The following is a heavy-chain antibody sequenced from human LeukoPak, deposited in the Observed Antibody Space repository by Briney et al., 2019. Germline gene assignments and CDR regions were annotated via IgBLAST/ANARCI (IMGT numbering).Heavy chain of an antibody. V-gene: IGHV3-23*01. J-gene: IGHJ4*02. CDR1: GITLSNYG. Sequence: GGSLRLSCEVSGITLSNYGMSWVRQAPGKGLEWVAGISGSGGGTTYADSVKGRFTISRDNAKNTLFLQMNSLRVEDTAVYFCAKRGVVVRVFLVGFHKETYYFESWGQGAQVTVSP. D-gene: IGHD3-10*01. CDR3: AKRGVVVRVFLVGFHKETYYFES. CDR2: ISGSGGGT.